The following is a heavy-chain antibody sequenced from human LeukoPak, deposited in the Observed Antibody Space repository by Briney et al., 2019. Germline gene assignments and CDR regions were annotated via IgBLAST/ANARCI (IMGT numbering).Heavy chain of an antibody. CDR3: AKTQGYYDC. CDR2: IGVGGTT. J-gene: IGHJ4*02. D-gene: IGHD3-22*01. V-gene: IGHV3-23*01. Sequence: GGSLRLSCAASGFTFSSYGMNWVRQAPGKGLEWVSGIGVGGTTYYADSVKGRFTISRDTSKNTLYLQMNSLRAEDTAVYYCAKTQGYYDCWGQGTLVTVSS. CDR1: GFTFSSYG.